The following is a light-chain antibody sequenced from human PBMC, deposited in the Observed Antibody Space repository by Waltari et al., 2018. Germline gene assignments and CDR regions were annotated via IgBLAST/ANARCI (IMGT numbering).Light chain of an antibody. Sequence: DIQMTQSPSSLSASVGDRVTITCRASENVNNYLNWYQQKPGKAPKLLIYKASTLQSGVPSRISGSGSGTDYTFTISSLQSEDVATYYCQHNYGTPFTFGPGTKLDIK. J-gene: IGKJ3*01. CDR2: KAS. CDR3: QHNYGTPFT. V-gene: IGKV1-39*01. CDR1: ENVNNY.